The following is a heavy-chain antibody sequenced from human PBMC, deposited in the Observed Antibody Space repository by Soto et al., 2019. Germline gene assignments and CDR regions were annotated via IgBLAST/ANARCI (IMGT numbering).Heavy chain of an antibody. D-gene: IGHD6-19*01. V-gene: IGHV1-8*01. CDR1: RYTFTSYD. J-gene: IGHJ4*02. CDR2: MNPNSGNA. CDR3: ARGIVIAVAPENFDY. Sequence: ASVKVSCKASRYTFTSYDINWVRQATGQGLEWMGWMNPNSGNAGYAQKFQGRVTMTRNTSISTAYMELSSLRSEDTAVYYCARGIVIAVAPENFDYWGQGTLVTVSS.